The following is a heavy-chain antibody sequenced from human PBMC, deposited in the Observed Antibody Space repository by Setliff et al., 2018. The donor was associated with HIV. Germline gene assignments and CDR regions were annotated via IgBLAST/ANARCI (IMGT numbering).Heavy chain of an antibody. J-gene: IGHJ6*02. D-gene: IGHD1-26*01. V-gene: IGHV3-33*08. Sequence: PGGSLRLSCAASGFNFSSHTMNWIRQAPGKGLEWVAFIRSDESDKHYADSVKGRFTISRDNSKNTLYLQMDSLRADDTAVYFCARPTNIDTLYYGSQTFYMYYYGLDVWGQGTTVTVSS. CDR3: ARPTNIDTLYYGSQTFYMYYYGLDV. CDR2: IRSDESDK. CDR1: GFNFSSHT.